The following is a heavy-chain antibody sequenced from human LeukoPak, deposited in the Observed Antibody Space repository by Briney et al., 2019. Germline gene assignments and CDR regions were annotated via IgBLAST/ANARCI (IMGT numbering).Heavy chain of an antibody. CDR1: GYSFTNYW. D-gene: IGHD3-3*01. CDR2: IYPGDSDT. CDR3: ARLVGGVVNPRVDY. Sequence: LRESLKISCKGSGYSFTNYWIGWVRQMPGKGLEWMGIIYPGDSDTTYSPSFQGQVTISADKSISTAYLQWSSLKASDTAMYYCARLVGGVVNPRVDYWGQGTLVTVSS. J-gene: IGHJ4*02. V-gene: IGHV5-51*01.